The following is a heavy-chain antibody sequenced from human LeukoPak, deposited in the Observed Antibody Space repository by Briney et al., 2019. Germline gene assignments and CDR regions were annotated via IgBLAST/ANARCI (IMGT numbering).Heavy chain of an antibody. J-gene: IGHJ4*02. CDR1: GFTFSSYA. V-gene: IGHV3-30-3*01. CDR2: ISYDGSNK. D-gene: IGHD6-13*01. CDR3: ARDNLIAAGQPFDY. Sequence: PEGSLRLSCAASGFTFSSYAMHWVRQAPGKGLEWVAVISYDGSNKYYADSVKGRFTISRDNSKNTLYLQMNSLRAEDTAVYYCARDNLIAAGQPFDYWGQGTLVTVSS.